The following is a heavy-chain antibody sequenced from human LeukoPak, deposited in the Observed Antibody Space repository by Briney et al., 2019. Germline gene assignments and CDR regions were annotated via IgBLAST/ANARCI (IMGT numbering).Heavy chain of an antibody. CDR2: IYYSGST. D-gene: IGHD1-26*01. J-gene: IGHJ3*02. CDR1: GGSISSYY. CDR3: ARHDPIVGTPDAFDI. Sequence: SETLSLTCTVSGGSISSYYWSWIRQSPGKGLEWIGYIYYSGSTNYNPSLKSRVTISVDTSKNQFSLKLSSVTAADTAVYYCARHDPIVGTPDAFDIWGQGTMVTVSS. V-gene: IGHV4-59*08.